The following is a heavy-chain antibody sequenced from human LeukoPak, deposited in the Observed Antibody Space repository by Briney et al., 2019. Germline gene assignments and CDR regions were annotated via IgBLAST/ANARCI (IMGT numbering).Heavy chain of an antibody. V-gene: IGHV1-69*11. J-gene: IGHJ4*02. Sequence: SVKVSCKASGGTFSSYAISWVRQAPGQGLEWMGRIIPILGTANYAQKFQGRVTITTDESTSTAYMELSSLRSEDTAVYYCARAPVEHYYDGSGYYFDDWGQGTLVTVSS. CDR3: ARAPVEHYYDGSGYYFDD. CDR2: IIPILGTA. CDR1: GGTFSSYA. D-gene: IGHD3-22*01.